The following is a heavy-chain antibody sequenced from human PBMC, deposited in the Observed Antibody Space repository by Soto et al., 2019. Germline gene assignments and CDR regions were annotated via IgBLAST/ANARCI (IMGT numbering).Heavy chain of an antibody. V-gene: IGHV4-59*08. CDR2: IYYSGST. Sequence: QVQLQESGPGLVKPSETLSLTCTVSGGTISSWYWSWNRQPPGKGLEWIGYIYYSGSTNCNPSLRSRVTLSVDTSKNQFSLNLSSVTAADTAVYYCARRYGSAIDYWGQGTLGTVSS. CDR1: GGTISSWY. CDR3: ARRYGSAIDY. J-gene: IGHJ4*02. D-gene: IGHD1-26*01.